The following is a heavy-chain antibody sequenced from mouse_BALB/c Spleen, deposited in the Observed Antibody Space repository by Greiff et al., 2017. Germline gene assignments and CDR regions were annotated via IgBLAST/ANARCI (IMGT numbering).Heavy chain of an antibody. V-gene: IGHV1-54*01. CDR3: ARSRYRYFFDY. CDR1: GYAFTNYL. CDR2: INPGSGGT. Sequence: QVQLKQSGAELVRPGTSVKVSCKASGYAFTNYLIEWVKQRPGQGLEWIGVINPGSGGTNYNEKFKGKATLTADKSSSTAYMQLSSLTSDDSAVYFCARSRYRYFFDYWGQGTTLTVSS. J-gene: IGHJ2*01. D-gene: IGHD2-14*01.